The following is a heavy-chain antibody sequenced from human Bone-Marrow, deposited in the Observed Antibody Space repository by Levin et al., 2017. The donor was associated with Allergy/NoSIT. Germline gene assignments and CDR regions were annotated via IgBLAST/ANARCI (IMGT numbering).Heavy chain of an antibody. CDR3: AKGRLRLGELSLYYLDY. D-gene: IGHD3-16*02. CDR1: GFTFSSYG. J-gene: IGHJ4*02. CDR2: ISYDGSNK. V-gene: IGHV3-30*18. Sequence: GESLKISCAASGFTFSSYGMHWVRQAPGKGLEWVAVISYDGSNKYYADSVKGRFTISRDNSKNTLYLQMNSLRAEDTAVYYCAKGRLRLGELSLYYLDYWGQGTLVTVSS.